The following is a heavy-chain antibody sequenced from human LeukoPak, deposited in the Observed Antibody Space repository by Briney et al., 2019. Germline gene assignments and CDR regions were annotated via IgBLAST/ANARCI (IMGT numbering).Heavy chain of an antibody. J-gene: IGHJ4*02. CDR1: GYTFTSYY. CDR3: AKTRGGYSYGLPYYFDY. Sequence: GASVKVSCKASGYTFTSYYMHWVRQAPGRGLEWMGIINPSGGSTSYAQKFQGRVTMTRDMSTSTVYMELSSLRSEDTAVYYCAKTRGGYSYGLPYYFDYWGQGTLVTVSS. V-gene: IGHV1-46*01. CDR2: INPSGGST. D-gene: IGHD5-18*01.